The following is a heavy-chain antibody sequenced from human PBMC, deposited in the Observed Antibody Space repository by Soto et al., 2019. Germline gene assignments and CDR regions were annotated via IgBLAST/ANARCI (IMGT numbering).Heavy chain of an antibody. CDR1: GFTFSSYA. V-gene: IGHV3-23*01. CDR3: AKLETMVGFYH. Sequence: EVQLLISGGGLVSPGGSLRLSCAASGFTFSSYAMSWVRQAPGKGLEWLAGITFRGDNTYYAVSVKGRFSLSRGNSTNSLDLQTTNLKVAGTALYYCAKLETMVGFYHWGQGTLVTVSS. D-gene: IGHD2-8*01. CDR2: ITFRGDNT. J-gene: IGHJ4*02.